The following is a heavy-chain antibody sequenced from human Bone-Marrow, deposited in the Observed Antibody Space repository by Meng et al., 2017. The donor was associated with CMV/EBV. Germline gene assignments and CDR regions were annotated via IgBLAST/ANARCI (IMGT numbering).Heavy chain of an antibody. Sequence: QVTLVQLGDEVKKTAAAVMSSCKASGYTFTSYDINSVRQAAGQGLEWMGWMNPTSGNPDYAQKFQGRVTMTRNISKSTAYMDLSSLRSEDTAVYYCATGVADFEYWGQGTLVTVSS. CDR1: GYTFTSYD. CDR2: MNPTSGNP. CDR3: ATGVADFEY. J-gene: IGHJ4*02. V-gene: IGHV1-8*01. D-gene: IGHD6-19*01.